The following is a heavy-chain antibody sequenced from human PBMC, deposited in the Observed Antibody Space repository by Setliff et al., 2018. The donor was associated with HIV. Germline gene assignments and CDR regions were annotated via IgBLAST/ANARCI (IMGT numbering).Heavy chain of an antibody. V-gene: IGHV4-4*07. Sequence: PSETLSLTCTVSGLSMSYNYWTWIRQPAGKGLEWIGRIFASGSTNYNPSLKSRVTMSVDTSKNQFSLRLSSVTAADTAVYYCVGGLRSRSQGHFDYWGQGTLVTVSS. CDR2: IFASGST. D-gene: IGHD5-12*01. CDR3: VGGLRSRSQGHFDY. J-gene: IGHJ4*02. CDR1: GLSMSYNY.